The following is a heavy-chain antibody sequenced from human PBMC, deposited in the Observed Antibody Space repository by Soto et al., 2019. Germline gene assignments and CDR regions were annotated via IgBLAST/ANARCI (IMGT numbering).Heavy chain of an antibody. V-gene: IGHV3-30-3*02. Sequence: QVQLVESGGGVVQRGGSLRLSCAASGFTFSNYAMNWVRQSPGKGLEWVAVISYDGNRIYYADSVKGRFTISRDNAKNTMFLQMSGLRPEDTAVYYCARGRVGTANGWFDLWGQGTQVTVSS. CDR3: ARGRVGTANGWFDL. CDR1: GFTFSNYA. D-gene: IGHD2-21*02. J-gene: IGHJ5*02. CDR2: ISYDGNRI.